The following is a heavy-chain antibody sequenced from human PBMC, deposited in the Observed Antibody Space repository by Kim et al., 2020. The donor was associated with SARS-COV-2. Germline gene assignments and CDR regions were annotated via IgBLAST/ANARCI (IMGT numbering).Heavy chain of an antibody. D-gene: IGHD4-17*01. V-gene: IGHV4-34*01. Sequence: SLKSRVTISVDTSKKQFSLKLSSVTAADTAVYYCARGGRGPVTRDYYFDYWGQGTLVTVSS. J-gene: IGHJ4*02. CDR3: ARGGRGPVTRDYYFDY.